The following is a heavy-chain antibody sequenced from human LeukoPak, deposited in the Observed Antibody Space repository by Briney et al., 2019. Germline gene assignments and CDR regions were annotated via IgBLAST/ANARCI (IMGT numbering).Heavy chain of an antibody. CDR2: ISGSGGST. CDR3: AKDRYGSGSFFDY. Sequence: GGSLRLSCAASGFTFSSYTMSWVRQAPGKGLEWVSAISGSGGSTYYADSVKGRFTISRDNSKNTLYLQMNSLRPEDTAAYYCAKDRYGSGSFFDYWGQGTLVTVSS. V-gene: IGHV3-23*01. J-gene: IGHJ4*02. CDR1: GFTFSSYT. D-gene: IGHD3-10*01.